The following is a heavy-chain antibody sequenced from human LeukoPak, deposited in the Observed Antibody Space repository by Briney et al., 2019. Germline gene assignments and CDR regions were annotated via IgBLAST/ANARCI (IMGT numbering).Heavy chain of an antibody. CDR2: IYHSGST. CDR1: GGSISSSSYY. CDR3: ARDPGYLY. V-gene: IGHV4-39*07. D-gene: IGHD3-16*02. Sequence: SETLSLTCTVSGGSISSSSYYWGWIRQPPGKGLQWIGSIYHSGSTYYNASLKSRVTISIDTSKNQFSLKLSSVTAADTAVYYCARDPGYLYWGQGTLVTVSS. J-gene: IGHJ4*02.